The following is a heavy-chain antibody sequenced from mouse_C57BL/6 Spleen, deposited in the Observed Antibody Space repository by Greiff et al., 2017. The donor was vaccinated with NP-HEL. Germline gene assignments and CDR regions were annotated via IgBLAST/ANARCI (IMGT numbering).Heavy chain of an antibody. CDR2: IYPRDGST. Sequence: QVQLQQSGPELVKPGASVKLSCKASGYTFTSYDINWVKQRPGQGLEWIGWIYPRDGSTKYNEKFKGKATLTVDTSSSTAYMELHSLTSEDSAVYFCARSGVITTVVAPPWFAYWGQGTLVTVSA. J-gene: IGHJ3*01. V-gene: IGHV1-85*01. D-gene: IGHD1-1*01. CDR3: ARSGVITTVVAPPWFAY. CDR1: GYTFTSYD.